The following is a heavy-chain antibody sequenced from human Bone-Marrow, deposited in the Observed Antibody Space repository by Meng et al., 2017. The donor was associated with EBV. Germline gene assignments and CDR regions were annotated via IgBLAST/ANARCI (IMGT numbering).Heavy chain of an antibody. CDR3: ARDHNPSLHGYGFDY. CDR2: IYYSGST. CDR1: GGSISSYY. D-gene: IGHD5-12*01. J-gene: IGHJ4*02. V-gene: IGHV4-59*01. Sequence: VQLQESGPGLVKPSGTLSFTCTVSGGSISSYYWSWIRQPPGKGLEWIGYIYYSGSTNYNPSLKSRVTISVDTSKNQFSLKLSSVTAADTAVYYCARDHNPSLHGYGFDYWGQGTLVTVSS.